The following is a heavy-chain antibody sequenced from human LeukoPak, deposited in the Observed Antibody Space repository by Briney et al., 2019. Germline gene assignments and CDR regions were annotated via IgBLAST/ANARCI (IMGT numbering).Heavy chain of an antibody. V-gene: IGHV4-59*01. Sequence: PSETLSLTCTVSGGSISSYYWSWIRQPPGKGLEWIGYIYYSGSTNYNPSLKSRVTISVDTSKNQFSLKLSSVTAADTAVYYCARGGADSGYCYANAFDIWGQGTMVTVSS. CDR3: ARGGADSGYCYANAFDI. J-gene: IGHJ3*02. D-gene: IGHD3-22*01. CDR2: IYYSGST. CDR1: GGSISSYY.